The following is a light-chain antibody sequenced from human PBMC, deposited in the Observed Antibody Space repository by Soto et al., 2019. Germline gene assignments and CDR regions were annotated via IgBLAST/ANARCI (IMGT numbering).Light chain of an antibody. V-gene: IGKV4-1*01. J-gene: IGKJ2*01. CDR2: WAS. CDR1: QSVLYSSNNKNY. Sequence: DIVMTQSPASLAVSLGERATINCKSSQSVLYSSNNKNYLAWYQQKPGQPPKLLIYWASTRESGVPDRFSGSGSGTDFTLTISSLQAEDVAVYYCQQYFSTPPYTFGQGTKLDIK. CDR3: QQYFSTPPYT.